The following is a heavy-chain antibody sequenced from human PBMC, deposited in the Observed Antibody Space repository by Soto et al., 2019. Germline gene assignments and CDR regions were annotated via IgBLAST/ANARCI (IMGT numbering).Heavy chain of an antibody. CDR2: ITGGGST. CDR3: AKDLAVRGVTSFDY. D-gene: IGHD3-10*01. J-gene: IGHJ4*02. CDR1: GFTFSSYA. V-gene: IGHV3-23*01. Sequence: GGSLRLSCAASGFTFSSYAMNWVRQAPGKGLEWVSSITGGGSTYYADSVKGRFTISRDNSKNTLYLQMNSLRAEDTAVYYCAKDLAVRGVTSFDYWGQGTLVTVS.